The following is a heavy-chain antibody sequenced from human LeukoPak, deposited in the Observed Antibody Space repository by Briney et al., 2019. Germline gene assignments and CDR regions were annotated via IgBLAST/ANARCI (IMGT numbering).Heavy chain of an antibody. CDR1: GFTFSSYG. CDR3: AKDCGWLHFCS. D-gene: IGHD5-24*01. J-gene: IGHJ5*02. CDR2: IRNDGNNK. Sequence: GGSLRLSCAASGFTFSSYGMYWVRQAPGKGLEWVTFIRNDGNNKYYADSVKGRFTISRDNSKNTLYLQINTLRAEDTAIYYCAKDCGWLHFCSWGQGTLVTVSS. V-gene: IGHV3-30*02.